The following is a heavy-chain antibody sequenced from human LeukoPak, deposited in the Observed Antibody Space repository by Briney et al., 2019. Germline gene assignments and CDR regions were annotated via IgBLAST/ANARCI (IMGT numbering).Heavy chain of an antibody. D-gene: IGHD6-13*01. CDR3: ARPRDSGWSKTWDY. CDR1: GFTLSSYW. Sequence: PGGSLRLSCAGSGFTLSSYWMTWVRQAPGKGLEWVANVKQDGTEKYYVDSVKGRLTISRDNAQNSLYLQVSSLRAEDTAVYYCARPRDSGWSKTWDYWGQGTLVTVSS. V-gene: IGHV3-7*03. CDR2: VKQDGTEK. J-gene: IGHJ4*02.